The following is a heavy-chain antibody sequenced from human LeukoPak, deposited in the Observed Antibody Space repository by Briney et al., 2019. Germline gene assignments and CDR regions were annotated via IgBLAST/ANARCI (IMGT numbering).Heavy chain of an antibody. D-gene: IGHD3-3*01. V-gene: IGHV1-18*01. CDR2: ISAYNGNT. CDR1: GYTFTSYG. CDR3: ARDLTIFGVELSGFLNWFDP. J-gene: IGHJ5*02. Sequence: GASVKVSCKASGYTFTSYGISWVRQAPGQGLEWMGWISAYNGNTNYAQKLQGRVTMTTDTSTSTAYMELRSLRSDDTAVYYCARDLTIFGVELSGFLNWFDPWGQGTLVTVSS.